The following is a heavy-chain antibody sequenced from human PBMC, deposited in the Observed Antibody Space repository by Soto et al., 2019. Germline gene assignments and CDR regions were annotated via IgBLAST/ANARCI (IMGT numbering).Heavy chain of an antibody. V-gene: IGHV4-39*01. Sequence: SETLSLTRTVSGGSISSSSYYWGWIRQPPGKGLEWIGSIYYSGSTYYNPSLKSRVTISVDTSKNQFSLKLSSVTAADTDVYYCASSGWWYFDYWGQGTLVTVSS. CDR1: GGSISSSSYY. CDR3: ASSGWWYFDY. D-gene: IGHD6-19*01. CDR2: IYYSGST. J-gene: IGHJ4*02.